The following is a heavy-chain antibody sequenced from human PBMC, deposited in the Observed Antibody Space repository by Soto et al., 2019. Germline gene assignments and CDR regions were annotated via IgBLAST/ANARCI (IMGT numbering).Heavy chain of an antibody. CDR2: SSKSGFT. CDR3: ATQGFGKLHGLVDV. Sequence: QAQLQTSGPGLVKPSETLSLTCTVSSFSINSFTNHYCSLIRQPPGKGLEWVGYSSKSGFTRYNPSLSSRVTLAVDTSKNQFSLKLSSVTAADTALYFCATQGFGKLHGLVDVWGQGTTVTVSS. J-gene: IGHJ6*02. CDR1: SFSINSFTNHY. V-gene: IGHV4-59*08. D-gene: IGHD3-10*01.